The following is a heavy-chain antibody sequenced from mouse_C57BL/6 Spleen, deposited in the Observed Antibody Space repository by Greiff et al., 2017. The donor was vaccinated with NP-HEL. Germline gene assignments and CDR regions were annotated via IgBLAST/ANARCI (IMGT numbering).Heavy chain of an antibody. CDR2: IYPGDGDT. Sequence: VQLQESGPELVKPGASVKISCKASGYAFSSSWMNWVKQRPGKGLEWIGRIYPGDGDTNYNGKFKGKATLTADKSSSTAYMQLSSLTSEDSAVYFCARDGYDPAWFAYWGQGTLVTVSA. D-gene: IGHD2-2*01. J-gene: IGHJ3*01. CDR3: ARDGYDPAWFAY. V-gene: IGHV1-82*01. CDR1: GYAFSSSW.